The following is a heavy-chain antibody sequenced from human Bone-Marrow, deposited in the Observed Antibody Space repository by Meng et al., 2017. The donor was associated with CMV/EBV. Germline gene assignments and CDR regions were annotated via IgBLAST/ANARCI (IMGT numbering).Heavy chain of an antibody. V-gene: IGHV2-5*02. Sequence: TLTEFGPTSTRPTQPRTLTCTVSGFPLSTTGLVVAWIRKPPGKALDWLALNYWDDDKRYSPSLKNRLTITKDTSKNQVILTMTNMDPVDTGTYYCAHRITYYRGAFDFWGQGTLVTVSS. D-gene: IGHD3-3*01. CDR2: NYWDDDK. CDR1: GFPLSTTGLV. CDR3: AHRITYYRGAFDF. J-gene: IGHJ4*02.